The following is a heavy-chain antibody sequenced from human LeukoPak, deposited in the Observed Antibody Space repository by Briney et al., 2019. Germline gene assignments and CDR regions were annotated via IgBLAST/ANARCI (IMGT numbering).Heavy chain of an antibody. V-gene: IGHV3-15*01. D-gene: IGHD5-24*01. Sequence: GGSLRLSCAASGFTFSDAWMSWVRQAPGKGLEWVGRIKSKIHGGTIDYAAPVKGKFTISRDDSKNTLYLQMNSLRTEDTAEYYCTKEDGWFDPWGQGTLVTVSS. CDR2: IKSKIHGGTI. J-gene: IGHJ5*02. CDR3: TKEDGWFDP. CDR1: GFTFSDAW.